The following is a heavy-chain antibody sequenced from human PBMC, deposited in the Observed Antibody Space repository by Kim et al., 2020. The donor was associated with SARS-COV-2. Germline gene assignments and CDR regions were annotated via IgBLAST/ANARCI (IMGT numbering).Heavy chain of an antibody. Sequence: SETLSLTCAVYGGSFSGYYWSWIRQPPGKGLEWIGEINHSGSTNYNPSLKSRVTISVDTSKNQFSLKLSSVTAADTAVYYCARNRCSSTSKYNYYCYYYMDVWGKGTTVTVSS. V-gene: IGHV4-34*01. J-gene: IGHJ6*03. CDR3: ARNRCSSTSKYNYYCYYYMDV. CDR1: GGSFSGYY. D-gene: IGHD2-2*01. CDR2: INHSGST.